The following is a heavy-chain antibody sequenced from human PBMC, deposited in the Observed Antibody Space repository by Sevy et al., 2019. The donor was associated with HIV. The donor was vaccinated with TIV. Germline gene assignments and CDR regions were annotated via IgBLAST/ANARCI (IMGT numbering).Heavy chain of an antibody. J-gene: IGHJ4*02. V-gene: IGHV4-39*01. CDR3: ANQPLTLISPPDS. D-gene: IGHD2-2*01. Sequence: SETLSLTCSVSGDSISNSRYYWGWIRQPPGKGLEWIGSVYYSGSTYYNPSLKSRVTLSIDTSKNQFLLKVNSVTATDTAVYYCANQPLTLISPPDSWGQGTLVTVSS. CDR2: VYYSGST. CDR1: GDSISNSRYY.